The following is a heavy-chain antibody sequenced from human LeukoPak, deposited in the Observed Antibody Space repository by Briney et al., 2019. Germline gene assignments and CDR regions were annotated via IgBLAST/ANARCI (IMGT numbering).Heavy chain of an antibody. J-gene: IGHJ6*03. D-gene: IGHD5-18*01. CDR1: GGTFSSYA. CDR2: IIPIFGTA. CDR3: ARNPGRVYSYGYGDYYYYYMDV. V-gene: IGHV1-69*06. Sequence: GASVKVSCKASGGTFSSYAISWVRQAPGQGLEWMGGIIPIFGTANYAQKFQGRVTITADKSTSTAYMELSSLRSEDTAVYYCARNPGRVYSYGYGDYYYYYMDVWGKGTTVTVSS.